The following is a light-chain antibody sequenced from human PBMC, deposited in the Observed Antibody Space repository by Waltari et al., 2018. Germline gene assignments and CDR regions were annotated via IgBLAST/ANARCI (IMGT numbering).Light chain of an antibody. V-gene: IGLV3-21*02. CDR3: HVWEGTSHPCV. J-gene: IGLJ1*01. CDR1: NFEDVI. Sequence: LPQPPSVSVAPGQTAKLTCEGVNFEDVIVHWYQHRPGQAPVLLIYDDVNRPPGLPDRFSGSKSETTATLTISRLEAGDEADYYCHVWEGTSHPCVFGTGTKV. CDR2: DDV.